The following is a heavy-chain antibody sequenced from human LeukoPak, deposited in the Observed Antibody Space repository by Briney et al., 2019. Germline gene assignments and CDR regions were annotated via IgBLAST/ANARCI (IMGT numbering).Heavy chain of an antibody. V-gene: IGHV3-23*01. Sequence: GGSLRLSCAASGFTFSNYAMSWVRQAPGKGLEWVSGISGSGGSTYYADSVKGRFAISRDNSKNTLYLQMNSLRAEDTAVYYCAKGGPRIAVFPLDYWGQGTLVTVSS. CDR2: ISGSGGST. CDR1: GFTFSNYA. CDR3: AKGGPRIAVFPLDY. J-gene: IGHJ4*02. D-gene: IGHD6-19*01.